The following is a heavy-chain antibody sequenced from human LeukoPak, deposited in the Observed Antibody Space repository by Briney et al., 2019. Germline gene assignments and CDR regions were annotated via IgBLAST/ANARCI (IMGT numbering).Heavy chain of an antibody. D-gene: IGHD3-16*02. CDR3: ELRVGELSDDYYYYGMDV. V-gene: IGHV5-10-1*01. J-gene: IGHJ6*04. Sequence: GECLKVSCKGSGYSFTSYLIGWVRQMPGERLGCGGRIYTSDSFTHFIPSFQGHVTISADKSISTAYLQWSSLKASDTAMYYCELRVGELSDDYYYYGMDVWGKGTTVTVSS. CDR2: IYTSDSFT. CDR1: GYSFTSYL.